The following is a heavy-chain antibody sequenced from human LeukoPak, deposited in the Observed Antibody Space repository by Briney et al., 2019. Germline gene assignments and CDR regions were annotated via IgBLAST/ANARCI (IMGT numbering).Heavy chain of an antibody. D-gene: IGHD3-10*01. V-gene: IGHV1-18*01. CDR3: ARDRPGALLWFGESFSY. CDR1: GYTFTSYG. J-gene: IGHJ4*02. CDR2: ISAYNGNT. Sequence: GASVKVSCKASGYTFTSYGISWVRQAPGQGLEWMGWISAYNGNTNYAQKLQGRVTMTTDTYTSTAYMELRSLRSDDTAVYYCARDRPGALLWFGESFSYWGQGTLVTVSS.